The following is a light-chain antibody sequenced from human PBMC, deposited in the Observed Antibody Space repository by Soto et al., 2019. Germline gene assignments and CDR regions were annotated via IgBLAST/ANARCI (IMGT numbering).Light chain of an antibody. CDR2: YDD. V-gene: IGLV1-36*01. CDR3: AAWDDSLNAAV. J-gene: IGLJ7*01. CDR1: TSNIGNSA. Sequence: QSVLTQPPSVSEAPRQRVTISCSGSTSNIGNSAVSWYQQVPGKAPKLLIYYDDLLPSGVSDRFSGSKSGTSASLAISGLQSEDEADYYCAAWDDSLNAAVFGGGTQLTVL.